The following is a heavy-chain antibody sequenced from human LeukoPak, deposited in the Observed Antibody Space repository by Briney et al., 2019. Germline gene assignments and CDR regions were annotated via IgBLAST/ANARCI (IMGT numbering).Heavy chain of an antibody. J-gene: IGHJ4*02. CDR3: AGTMVVTPDYFDY. CDR2: IYTSGST. CDR1: GGSISSGSYY. D-gene: IGHD4-23*01. V-gene: IGHV4-61*02. Sequence: SQTLSLTGTVSGGSISSGSYYWSWIRQPAGKGLEWVGRIYTSGSTNYNPSLKSRVTISVDTSKNQFSLKLSSVTAADTAVYYCAGTMVVTPDYFDYWGQGTLVTVS.